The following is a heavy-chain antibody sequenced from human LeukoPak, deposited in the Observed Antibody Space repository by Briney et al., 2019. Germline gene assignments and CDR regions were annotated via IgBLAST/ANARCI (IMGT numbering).Heavy chain of an antibody. CDR1: GSTFTSYG. Sequence: ASVKFSCKASGSTFTSYGISWVRQAPGQGLEWMGWISAYNGNTNYAQKLQGRVTMTTDTSTSTAYMELRSLRSDDTAVYYCARDYGGYGYFDYWGQGTLVTVSS. CDR3: ARDYGGYGYFDY. V-gene: IGHV1-18*01. CDR2: ISAYNGNT. D-gene: IGHD5-12*01. J-gene: IGHJ4*02.